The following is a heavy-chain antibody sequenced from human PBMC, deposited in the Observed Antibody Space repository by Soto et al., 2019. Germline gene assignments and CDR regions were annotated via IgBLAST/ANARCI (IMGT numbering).Heavy chain of an antibody. CDR1: GGSISSGDYY. V-gene: IGHV4-30-4*01. CDR2: IYYSGST. J-gene: IGHJ5*02. CDR3: ARVVVVVAAITSYWFDP. D-gene: IGHD2-15*01. Sequence: SETLSLTCTVSGGSISSGDYYWSWIRQPPGKGLEWIGYIYYSGSTYYNPSLKSRVTISVDTSKNQFSLKLSSVTAADTAVYYCARVVVVVAAITSYWFDPWGQGTLVTVSS.